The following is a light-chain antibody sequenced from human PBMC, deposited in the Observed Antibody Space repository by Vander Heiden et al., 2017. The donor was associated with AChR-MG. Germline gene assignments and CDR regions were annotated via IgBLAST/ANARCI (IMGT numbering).Light chain of an antibody. CDR1: RLSNKY. CDR2: QDK. CDR3: QVWDSDTDV. V-gene: IGLV3-1*01. J-gene: IGLJ1*01. Sequence: SYDLTQSPSVSVSPGQTATITCSGERLSNKYTSWYHLRPGQSPVLLIFQDKPRPSGIPERFSGSNSGNTATLTISGIQSMDDGDYYCQVWDSDTDVFGTGTKVTV.